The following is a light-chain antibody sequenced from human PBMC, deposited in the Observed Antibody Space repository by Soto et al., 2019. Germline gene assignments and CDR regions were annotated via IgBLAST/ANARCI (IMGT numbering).Light chain of an antibody. CDR3: LQLYSYPLT. Sequence: DIQMTQSPSSLSASVGDRVTITCRASQGIRNALTLYQQKPGKAPKRVIYAATSLQSVVSSRFSGSGSGTEFTLTLSSPQPEDFATYYCLQLYSYPLTFGGGTKVEIK. V-gene: IGKV1-17*01. J-gene: IGKJ4*01. CDR2: AAT. CDR1: QGIRNA.